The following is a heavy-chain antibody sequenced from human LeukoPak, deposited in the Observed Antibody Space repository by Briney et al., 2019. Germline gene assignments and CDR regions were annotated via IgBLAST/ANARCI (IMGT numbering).Heavy chain of an antibody. CDR2: ISSSSSTI. D-gene: IGHD2-2*02. CDR3: AKVVPAAIGYD. V-gene: IGHV3-48*01. J-gene: IGHJ4*02. Sequence: GGSLRLSCAASGFTFSSYSMNWVRQAPGKGLEWVSYISSSSSTIYYADSVKGRFTISRDNAKNSLYLQMNSLRAEDTAVYYCAKVVPAAIGYDWGQGTLVTVSS. CDR1: GFTFSSYS.